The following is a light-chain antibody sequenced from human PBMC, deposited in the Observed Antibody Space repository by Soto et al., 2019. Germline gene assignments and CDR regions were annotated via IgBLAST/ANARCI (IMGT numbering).Light chain of an antibody. CDR1: QSISDT. J-gene: IGKJ1*01. V-gene: IGKV3-15*01. CDR3: QQYDNWPWT. CDR2: GAS. Sequence: VMSQSPAAVSVTQGGRATLSCRASQSISDTLAWYQQKPGQAPRLLIHGASTRAPGFPARFSGSGSGTDFTLTISSLQSEDFAVYYCQQYDNWPWTFGQGTKV.